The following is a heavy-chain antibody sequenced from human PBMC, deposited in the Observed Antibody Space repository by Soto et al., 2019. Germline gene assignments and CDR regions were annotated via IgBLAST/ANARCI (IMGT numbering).Heavy chain of an antibody. Sequence: EVFLLESGGGSAQPGESLRLSCVTSGFILNRHAMSWVRQAPGKGLDWVSVIGYRTTNTHYADSVKGRFTISRDESKNTVYLLMNNLRVEDTAVYSCAKDRGGGWVIDYWGQGTQVTVSS. V-gene: IGHV3-23*01. J-gene: IGHJ4*02. D-gene: IGHD6-19*01. CDR1: GFILNRHA. CDR2: IGYRTTNT. CDR3: AKDRGGGWVIDY.